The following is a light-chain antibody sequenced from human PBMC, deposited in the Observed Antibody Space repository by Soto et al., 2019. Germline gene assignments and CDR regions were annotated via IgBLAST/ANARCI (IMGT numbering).Light chain of an antibody. CDR2: LAS. CDR3: QQLDSDPPWM. CDR1: QDIRTY. Sequence: IHLTQSPSSLSASVGDRVTITCRARQDIRTYLAWYQQSPGRAPKLLIYLASNLHTGVPSRFGGSGSGTEFTLTISGLQPEDFATYYCQQLDSDPPWMFGQGTRVEIK. J-gene: IGKJ1*01. V-gene: IGKV1-9*01.